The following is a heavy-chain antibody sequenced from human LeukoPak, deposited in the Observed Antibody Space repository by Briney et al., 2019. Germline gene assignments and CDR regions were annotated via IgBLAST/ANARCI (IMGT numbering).Heavy chain of an antibody. CDR1: GHTFTGYY. Sequence: ASVKVSCKASGHTFTGYYMHWVRQAPGQGLEWMGWINANSGDTNYAQKFQGRVTMTRDTSISTAYMELSRLRSDDTAVYYCARPQDFGLTGMNAFDIWGQGTMVTVSS. D-gene: IGHD7-27*01. CDR3: ARPQDFGLTGMNAFDI. CDR2: INANSGDT. J-gene: IGHJ3*02. V-gene: IGHV1-2*02.